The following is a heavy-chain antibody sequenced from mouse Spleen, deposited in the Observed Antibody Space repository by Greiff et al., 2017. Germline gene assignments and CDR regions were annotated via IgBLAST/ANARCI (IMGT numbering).Heavy chain of an antibody. D-gene: IGHD1-1*01. V-gene: IGHV1-42*01. Sequence: EVQLQQSGPELVKPGASVKISCKASGYSFTGYYMNWVKQSPEKSLEWIGEINPSTGGTTYNQKFKAKATLTVDKSSSTAYMQLKSLTSEDSAVYYCARSPYYYCSSYDYAMDYWGQGTSVTVSS. CDR2: INPSTGGT. J-gene: IGHJ4*01. CDR3: ARSPYYYCSSYDYAMDY. CDR1: GYSFTGYY.